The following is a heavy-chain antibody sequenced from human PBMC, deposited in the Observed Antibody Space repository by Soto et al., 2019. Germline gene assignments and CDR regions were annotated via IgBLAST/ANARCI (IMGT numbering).Heavy chain of an antibody. CDR3: VREGRGSFDF. J-gene: IGHJ3*01. Sequence: QPGGSLRLSCAASGFIFTNYAMNWVRQAPGKGLEWVSVIGGRGNSAYYADSVQGRFTISRDNSKNTLSLQMSSLTADDTAIYYCVREGRGSFDFWGRGTMVTVS. CDR2: IGGRGNSA. V-gene: IGHV3-23*01. CDR1: GFIFTNYA. D-gene: IGHD5-12*01.